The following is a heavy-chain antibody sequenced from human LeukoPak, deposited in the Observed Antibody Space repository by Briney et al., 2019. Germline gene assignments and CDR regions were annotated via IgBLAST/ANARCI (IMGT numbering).Heavy chain of an antibody. J-gene: IGHJ5*02. CDR1: GFTFSSYA. V-gene: IGHV3-23*01. D-gene: IGHD3-22*01. CDR2: ISGSGGST. CDR3: AREEYYYDSSGYPNWFDP. Sequence: QAGGSLRLSCAASGFTFSSYAMSWVRQAPGKGLEWVSAISGSGGSTYYADSVKGRFTISRDNAKNSLYLQMNSLRAEDTAVYYCAREEYYYDSSGYPNWFDPWGQGTLVTVSS.